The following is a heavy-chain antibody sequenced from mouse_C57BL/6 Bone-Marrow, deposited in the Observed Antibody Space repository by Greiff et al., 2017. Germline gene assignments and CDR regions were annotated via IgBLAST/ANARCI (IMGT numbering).Heavy chain of an antibody. CDR2: IRNKANNHAT. Sequence: DVKLVESGGGLVQPGGSMKLSCAASGFTFSDAWMDWVRQSPEKGLEWVAEIRNKANNHATYYAESVKGRFTISRDDSKISVYLHMTSVITEVTGIYYCTRQRDYYGRRDYYAMDYWGQGTSVTVSS. CDR1: GFTFSDAW. J-gene: IGHJ4*01. CDR3: TRQRDYYGRRDYYAMDY. V-gene: IGHV6-6*01. D-gene: IGHD1-1*01.